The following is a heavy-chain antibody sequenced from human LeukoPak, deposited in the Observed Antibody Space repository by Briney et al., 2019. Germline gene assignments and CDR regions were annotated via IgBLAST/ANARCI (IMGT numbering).Heavy chain of an antibody. CDR3: ASIAVAGRDAFDI. CDR2: INPNNGGT. CDR1: GYTFTGAY. D-gene: IGHD6-19*01. Sequence: ASVKVSCTASGYTFTGAYMHWVRQAPGQGLEWMGWINPNNGGTKYAQKFQGWVTMTRDTSMRTAYMELSRLKSDDTAVYYCASIAVAGRDAFDIWGQGTMVTVSS. J-gene: IGHJ3*02. V-gene: IGHV1-2*04.